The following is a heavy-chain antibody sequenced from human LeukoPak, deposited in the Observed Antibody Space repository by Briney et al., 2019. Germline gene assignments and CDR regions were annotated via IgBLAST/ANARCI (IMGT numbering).Heavy chain of an antibody. J-gene: IGHJ4*02. Sequence: GGSLGLSCVVSGFTFSSYWMSWVRQAPGKGLEWVANIKRDGGEKYYVDSVKGRFTISRDNAKKSLYLQMNSLRAEDTAVYYCAREGHSGDYFDYWGQGTLVTVSS. D-gene: IGHD2-21*01. V-gene: IGHV3-7*05. CDR3: AREGHSGDYFDY. CDR1: GFTFSSYW. CDR2: IKRDGGEK.